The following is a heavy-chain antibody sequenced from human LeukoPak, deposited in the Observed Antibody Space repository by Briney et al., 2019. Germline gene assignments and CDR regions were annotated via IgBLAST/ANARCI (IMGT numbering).Heavy chain of an antibody. J-gene: IGHJ4*02. Sequence: GGSLRLSCAASGFTVSSNYMSWVRQAPGKGLEWVSGISWNSGSIGYADSVKGRFTISRDNAKNSLYLQMNSLRAEDTALYYCAKANYYDSSGWIGYWGQGTLVTVSS. CDR3: AKANYYDSSGWIGY. CDR1: GFTVSSNY. CDR2: ISWNSGSI. D-gene: IGHD3-22*01. V-gene: IGHV3-9*01.